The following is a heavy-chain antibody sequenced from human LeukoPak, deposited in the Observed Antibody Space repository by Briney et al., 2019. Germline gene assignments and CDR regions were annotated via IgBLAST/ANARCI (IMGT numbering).Heavy chain of an antibody. D-gene: IGHD2-21*02. CDR1: GFTFSSNS. Sequence: GGSLRLSCAASGFTFSSNSMTWVRHAPGKGLEWVSGINNSGRTYYADPVRRRFTISRDNSKNTMYLQRNRLRAEDTAVYYCAKEPPYCGSDCYILLDFWGQETLVTVSS. J-gene: IGHJ4*02. V-gene: IGHV3-23*01. CDR2: INNSGRT. CDR3: AKEPPYCGSDCYILLDF.